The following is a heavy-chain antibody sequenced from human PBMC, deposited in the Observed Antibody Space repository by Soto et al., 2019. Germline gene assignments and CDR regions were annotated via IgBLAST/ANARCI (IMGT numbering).Heavy chain of an antibody. CDR1: GGSISSSSYY. J-gene: IGHJ3*02. CDR3: ARHRTRVLNYGDYVGAFDI. D-gene: IGHD4-17*01. CDR2: IYYSGST. Sequence: QLQLQESGPGLVKPSETLSLTCTVSGGSISSSSYYWGWIRQPPGKGLEWIGSIYYSGSTYYNPSLKSRVTISVDTSKNQFSLKLSSVTAADTAVYYCARHRTRVLNYGDYVGAFDIWGQGTMVTVSS. V-gene: IGHV4-39*01.